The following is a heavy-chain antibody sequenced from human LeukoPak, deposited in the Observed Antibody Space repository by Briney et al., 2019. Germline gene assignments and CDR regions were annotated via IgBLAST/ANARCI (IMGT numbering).Heavy chain of an antibody. CDR1: GYTFTYCS. CDR3: ARLEMEWELGGGIDY. CDR2: ITLYNGNT. Sequence: ASVKVSCKASGYTFTYCSLHWLQQAPGQGLERMRWITLYNGNTNYAKKFQGRVTITRDMSLRTAYIELSSLRSEDSAVYYCARLEMEWELGGGIDYWGRGTLVTVSS. J-gene: IGHJ4*02. D-gene: IGHD1-26*01. V-gene: IGHV1-68*01.